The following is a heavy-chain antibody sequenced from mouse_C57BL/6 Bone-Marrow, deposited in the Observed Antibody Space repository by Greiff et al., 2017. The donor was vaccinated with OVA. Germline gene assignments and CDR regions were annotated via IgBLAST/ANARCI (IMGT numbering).Heavy chain of an antibody. CDR1: GFTFSDYG. V-gene: IGHV5-17*01. CDR2: ISSGSSTI. D-gene: IGHD2-5*01. CDR3: ARKVTTHYFDY. Sequence: EVHLVESGGGLVKPGGSLKLSCAASGFTFSDYGMHWVRQAPEKGLEWVAYISSGSSTIYYADTVKGRFTISRDNAKNTLFLQMTSLRSEDTAMYYCARKVTTHYFDYWGQGTTLTVSS. J-gene: IGHJ2*01.